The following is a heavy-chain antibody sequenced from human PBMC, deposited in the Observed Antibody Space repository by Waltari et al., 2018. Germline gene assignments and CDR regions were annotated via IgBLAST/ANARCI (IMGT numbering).Heavy chain of an antibody. CDR3: ARLYDNSYYNYASDY. V-gene: IGHV1-18*01. CDR2: SSGYNGDT. CDR1: GYTFNNYG. J-gene: IGHJ4*02. D-gene: IGHD3-22*01. Sequence: QVQLVQSGAEVKKPGASVKVSCKASGYTFNNYGVAWGRQAPGQGHEWMGWSSGYNGDTKFAQKFQDRLTMTTDTSTDTAYMELRSLRSDDTAVYYCARLYDNSYYNYASDYWGQGTLVTVSS.